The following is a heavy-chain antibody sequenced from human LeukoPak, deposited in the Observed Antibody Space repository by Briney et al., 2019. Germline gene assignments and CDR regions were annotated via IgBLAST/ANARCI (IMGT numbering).Heavy chain of an antibody. CDR1: GFTFSSYG. CDR2: IWYDGSNK. Sequence: GGSLRLSCVASGFTFSSYGMHWVRQAPGKGLEWVAVIWYDGSNKYYADSVKGRFTISRDNSKNTLYLQMNSLRAEDTAVYYCARDGTMMYAFDIWGQGTMVTVSS. D-gene: IGHD3-22*01. CDR3: ARDGTMMYAFDI. J-gene: IGHJ3*02. V-gene: IGHV3-33*01.